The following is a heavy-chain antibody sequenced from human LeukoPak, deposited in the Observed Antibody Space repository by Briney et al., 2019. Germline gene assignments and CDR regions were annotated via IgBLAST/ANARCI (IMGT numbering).Heavy chain of an antibody. CDR2: INHSRST. CDR3: ARASGSYYSIDY. D-gene: IGHD1-26*01. V-gene: IGHV4-34*01. Sequence: PSETLSLTCAVYGGSFSGYYWSWIRQPPGKGLEWIGEINHSRSTNYNPSLKSRVTISVDTSKNQFSLKLSSVTAADTAVYYCARASGSYYSIDYWGQGTLVTVSS. CDR1: GGSFSGYY. J-gene: IGHJ4*02.